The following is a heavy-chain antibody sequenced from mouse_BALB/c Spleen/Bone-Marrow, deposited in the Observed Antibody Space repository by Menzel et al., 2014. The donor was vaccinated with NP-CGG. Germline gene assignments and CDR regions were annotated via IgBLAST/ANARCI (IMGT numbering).Heavy chain of an antibody. J-gene: IGHJ3*01. CDR1: GFTFSSFG. CDR3: ARGGNYAWFAY. D-gene: IGHD2-1*01. CDR2: ISSGSSTI. V-gene: IGHV5-17*02. Sequence: EVKLMDSGGGLVQPGGSRKLSCAASGFTFSSFGMHWVRQAPEKGLVRVAYISSGSSTIYYADTVKGRFTISRDNPKNTLFLQMTSLRSEDTAMYYCARGGNYAWFAYWGQGTLVTVSA.